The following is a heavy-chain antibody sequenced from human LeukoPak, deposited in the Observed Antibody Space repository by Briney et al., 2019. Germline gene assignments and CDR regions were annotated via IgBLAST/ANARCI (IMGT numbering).Heavy chain of an antibody. CDR1: GGSVSSGSYY. Sequence: SETLSLTCTVSGGSVSSGSYYWSWIRQPPGKGLEWIGYIYYSGSTNYNPSLKSRVTISVDTSKNQFSLKLSSVTAADTAVYYCARAATVVTNLDYWGQGTLVTVSS. V-gene: IGHV4-61*01. J-gene: IGHJ4*02. CDR3: ARAATVVTNLDY. D-gene: IGHD4-23*01. CDR2: IYYSGST.